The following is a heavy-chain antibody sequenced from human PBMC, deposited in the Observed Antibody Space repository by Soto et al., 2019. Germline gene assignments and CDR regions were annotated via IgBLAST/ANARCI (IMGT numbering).Heavy chain of an antibody. Sequence: HPGGSLRLSCAASGFTFSNYWMHWVRQGPGKGLVWVSRINSDGGSTSYADSVKGRFTISGDNAKNTLYLQMNSLRVEDTAVYYCARASYCGGDCYSFDYWGQGTLVTVSS. CDR2: INSDGGST. CDR1: GFTFSNYW. D-gene: IGHD2-21*02. V-gene: IGHV3-74*01. J-gene: IGHJ4*02. CDR3: ARASYCGGDCYSFDY.